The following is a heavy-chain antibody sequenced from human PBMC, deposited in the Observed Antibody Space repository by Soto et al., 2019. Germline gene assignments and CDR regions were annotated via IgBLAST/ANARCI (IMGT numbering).Heavy chain of an antibody. CDR3: AREYWYSTLTDV. Sequence: VGSLRLSCAASGFTFSSYSMNWVRQAPGKGVEWVSSISSSSSYIYYADSVKGRFTISRDNAKNSLYLQMNSLRAEDTAVYYCAREYWYSTLTDVWGQGTTVTVSS. J-gene: IGHJ6*02. CDR2: ISSSSSYI. D-gene: IGHD6-13*01. CDR1: GFTFSSYS. V-gene: IGHV3-21*01.